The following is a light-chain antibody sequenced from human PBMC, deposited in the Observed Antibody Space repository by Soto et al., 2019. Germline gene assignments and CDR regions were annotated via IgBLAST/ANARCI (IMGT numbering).Light chain of an antibody. Sequence: QSVLTQPPSASGTPGQRVTISCSGSNSNIGTNAVYWFQHLPGLAPKVLIYRDDQRPSGVSDRFSGSKSGTSCSLAISGLRSEDEADYYCQSYDSGVTGSVFGTGTKVTVL. J-gene: IGLJ1*01. CDR1: NSNIGTNA. V-gene: IGLV1-47*01. CDR2: RDD. CDR3: QSYDSGVTGSV.